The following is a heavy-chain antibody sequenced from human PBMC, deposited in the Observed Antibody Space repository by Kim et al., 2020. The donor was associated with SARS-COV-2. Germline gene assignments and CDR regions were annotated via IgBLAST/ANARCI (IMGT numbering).Heavy chain of an antibody. V-gene: IGHV4-39*01. J-gene: IGHJ4*01. Sequence: SETLSLTCTVSGGSISSSSYYWDWIRQPPGKGLEWIGSIYYSGSTYYNPSLKSRVTISVDTSKNQFSLKLSSVTAADTAVYYCARLQGWIQLWYFDYWG. CDR3: ARLQGWIQLWYFDY. CDR1: GGSISSSSYY. CDR2: IYYSGST. D-gene: IGHD5-18*01.